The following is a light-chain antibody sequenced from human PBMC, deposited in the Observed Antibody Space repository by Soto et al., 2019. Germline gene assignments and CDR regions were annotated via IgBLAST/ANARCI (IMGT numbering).Light chain of an antibody. Sequence: EILLTQSPVTLSFSPGERATLSCRASPSVTNYLAWYQQKPGQPPRLLIYGAFNRAAGIPARFSGSGSGADFTLTISSLEPEDSAVYYRQQRNIWLPVTFGQGTRLEIK. CDR3: QQRNIWLPVT. CDR1: PSVTNY. CDR2: GAF. V-gene: IGKV3-11*01. J-gene: IGKJ5*01.